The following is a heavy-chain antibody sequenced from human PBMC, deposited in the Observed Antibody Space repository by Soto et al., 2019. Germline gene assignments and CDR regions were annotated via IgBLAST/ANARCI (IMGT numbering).Heavy chain of an antibody. Sequence: GGSLRLSCAASGFIFNNYAMSWVRQAPGKGLEWVSAISGSGDKTYYADSVKGRFTISRDNSKSTLFLQMNSLRAEDTAVYYCAKYPVPVVVVTYGMDVWGQGTTVTVSS. CDR1: GFIFNNYA. D-gene: IGHD2-15*01. J-gene: IGHJ6*02. CDR3: AKYPVPVVVVTYGMDV. V-gene: IGHV3-23*01. CDR2: ISGSGDKT.